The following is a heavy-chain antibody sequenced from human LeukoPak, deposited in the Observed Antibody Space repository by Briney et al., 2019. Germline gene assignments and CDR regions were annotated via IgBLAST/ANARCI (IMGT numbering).Heavy chain of an antibody. Sequence: SVKVSCKASGGTFSSYAISWVRQAPGQGLEWMGRIIPILGIANYAQKFQGRVAITADKSTSTAYMELSSLRSEDTAVYYCASSIGYCSSTSCHPGDYWGQGTLVTVSS. V-gene: IGHV1-69*04. CDR2: IIPILGIA. CDR3: ASSIGYCSSTSCHPGDY. J-gene: IGHJ4*02. CDR1: GGTFSSYA. D-gene: IGHD2-2*01.